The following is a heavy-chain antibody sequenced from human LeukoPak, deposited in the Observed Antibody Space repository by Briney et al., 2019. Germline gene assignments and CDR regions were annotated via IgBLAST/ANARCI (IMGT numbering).Heavy chain of an antibody. J-gene: IGHJ5*02. Sequence: GGSLRLSCAASGFTFNEFWMFWVRQVPGKGLMWVSRINGVGTATTYADTVKGRFTISRDNAKKTLYLQMNGLRDEDTAIYYCTRDLRNKGLDPWGQGTLVTVSS. CDR3: TRDLRNKGLDP. CDR2: INGVGTAT. V-gene: IGHV3-74*01. D-gene: IGHD2/OR15-2a*01. CDR1: GFTFNEFW.